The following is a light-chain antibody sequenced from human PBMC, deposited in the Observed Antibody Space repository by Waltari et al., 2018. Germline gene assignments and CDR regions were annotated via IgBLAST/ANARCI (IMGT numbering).Light chain of an antibody. J-gene: IGKJ4*01. V-gene: IGKV1D-12*01. CDR1: QDVSKW. CDR2: AAS. Sequence: DIQMTQSPSSVSASVGDTVTITCRASQDVSKWLAWYQHKPGEPPKLLIFAASSLHSGVPYRFRGSGSGTHFTLTISDLQPDDFATYYCQQADSFPLTLGGGT. CDR3: QQADSFPLT.